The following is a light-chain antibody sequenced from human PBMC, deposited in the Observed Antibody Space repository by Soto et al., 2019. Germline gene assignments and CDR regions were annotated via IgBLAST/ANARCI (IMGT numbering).Light chain of an antibody. CDR1: QSVSSY. J-gene: IGKJ4*01. Sequence: EIVLTQSPATLSLSPGERATLSCRASQSVSSYLAWYQQKPGQAPRLLIYDASNRATGIPARFSGSGSGTDFTLTISGLEAEDFAAYYCQQRSNWPLTFGGGTKVEIK. V-gene: IGKV3-11*01. CDR2: DAS. CDR3: QQRSNWPLT.